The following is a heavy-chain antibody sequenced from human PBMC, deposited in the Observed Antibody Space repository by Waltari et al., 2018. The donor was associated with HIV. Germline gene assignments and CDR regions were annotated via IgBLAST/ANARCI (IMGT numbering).Heavy chain of an antibody. CDR2: IYYSGST. CDR1: GGSISSSSYY. CDR3: ARPRHSKTSERGAFDI. Sequence: QLQLQESGPGLVKPSETLSLTCTVSGGSISSSSYYWGWIRQPPGKGLEWIGSIYYSGSTYYNPSLKSRVTISVDTSKNQFSLKLSSVTAADTAVYYCARPRHSKTSERGAFDIWGQGTMVTVSS. V-gene: IGHV4-39*01. J-gene: IGHJ3*02. D-gene: IGHD6-13*01.